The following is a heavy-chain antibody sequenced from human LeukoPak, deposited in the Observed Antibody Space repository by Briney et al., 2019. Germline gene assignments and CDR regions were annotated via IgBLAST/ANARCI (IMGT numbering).Heavy chain of an antibody. D-gene: IGHD3-22*01. Sequence: SETLSLTCSVSGGSVSSGDYYWSWIRQPPGKGLEWIGYMYYSGSTNYNPSLKTRVTISVDTSRNQFSLKLNSVTAADTAVYYCARGLKGHYDSYYFDYWGQGTLVIVSS. V-gene: IGHV4-61*08. J-gene: IGHJ4*02. CDR1: GGSVSSGDYY. CDR3: ARGLKGHYDSYYFDY. CDR2: MYYSGST.